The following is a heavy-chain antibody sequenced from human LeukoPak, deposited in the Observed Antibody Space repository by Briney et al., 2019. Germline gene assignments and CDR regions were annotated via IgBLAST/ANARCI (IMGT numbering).Heavy chain of an antibody. V-gene: IGHV3-48*03. J-gene: IGHJ5*02. CDR2: ISSSGTTI. CDR3: ARDYSGSGSYYSKWFDP. Sequence: GGSLRLSCAASGFTFSNHEMNWVRQAPGKGLEWISYISSSGTTIFYADSVKGRFTISRDNARNSLYLQMNSLRAEDTAVYYCARDYSGSGSYYSKWFDPWGQGTQVTVSS. D-gene: IGHD3-10*01. CDR1: GFTFSNHE.